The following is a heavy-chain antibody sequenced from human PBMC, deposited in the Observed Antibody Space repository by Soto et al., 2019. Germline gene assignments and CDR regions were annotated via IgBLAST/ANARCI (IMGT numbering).Heavy chain of an antibody. D-gene: IGHD2-8*01. CDR1: GASISTDSYY. CDR3: ARHLHCTNGVCPYYFDF. Sequence: ETLSLTCTVSGASISTDSYYWGWIRQPPGKGLEWIGSVSYSGSTYYSPSLRSRVIVSVDASKTQFSLRLSSVTASDTAIYYCARHLHCTNGVCPYYFDFWGQGLLVTVSS. CDR2: VSYSGST. V-gene: IGHV4-39*01. J-gene: IGHJ4*02.